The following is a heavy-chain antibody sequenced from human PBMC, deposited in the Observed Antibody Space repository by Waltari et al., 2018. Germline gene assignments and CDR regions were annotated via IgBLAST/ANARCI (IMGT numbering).Heavy chain of an antibody. Sequence: EVQLVESGGGLVQPGGSLRLSCAASGFTVSSNYMSWVRQAPGKGLEWVSLMYSGGRTYYADSVKGRFTIARDNSKNTLYLQMNSLRAEDTAVYYCTRDAGAVAAEGDYWGQGTLVTVSS. CDR1: GFTVSSNY. V-gene: IGHV3-66*01. J-gene: IGHJ4*02. CDR3: TRDAGAVAAEGDY. CDR2: MYSGGRT. D-gene: IGHD6-19*01.